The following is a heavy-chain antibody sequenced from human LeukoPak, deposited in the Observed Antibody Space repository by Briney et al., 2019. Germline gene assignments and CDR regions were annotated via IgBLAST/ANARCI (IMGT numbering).Heavy chain of an antibody. V-gene: IGHV3-64*01. CDR1: GFSFSSYA. D-gene: IGHD2-2*01. CDR3: ARSSIVVVSILDY. CDR2: ISSNGGST. J-gene: IGHJ4*02. Sequence: PGGSLRLSCAASGFSFSSYAMHWVRQAPGKGVEYVSAISSNGGSTFYANSVKGRFTISRDNSKNTLYLQMGSLRAEDMAVYYCARSSIVVVSILDYWGQGTLVTVSS.